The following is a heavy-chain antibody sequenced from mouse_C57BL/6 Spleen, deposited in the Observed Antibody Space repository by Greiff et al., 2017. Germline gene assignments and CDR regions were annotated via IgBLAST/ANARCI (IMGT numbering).Heavy chain of an antibody. CDR1: GYSITSGYY. J-gene: IGHJ1*03. Sequence: EVQLQESGPGLVKPSQSLSLTCSVTGYSITSGYYWNWIRQFPGNKLEWMGYISYDGSNNYNPSLKNRISITRDTTKNQFFLKLNSVTTEDTATYYCARDPYYYGSSGGIWYFDVWGTGTTVTVSS. V-gene: IGHV3-6*01. CDR3: ARDPYYYGSSGGIWYFDV. D-gene: IGHD1-1*01. CDR2: ISYDGSN.